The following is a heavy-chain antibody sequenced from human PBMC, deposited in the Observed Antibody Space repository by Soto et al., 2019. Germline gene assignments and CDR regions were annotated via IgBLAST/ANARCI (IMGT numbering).Heavy chain of an antibody. CDR3: VRRHVSATGIDWFDP. CDR2: INAANGDT. V-gene: IGHV1-3*01. Sequence: GASVKVSCKASGYTFTSYCIHWVLQAPGQRLEWMGWINAANGDTKYSPKFQDRVTITRDTSASTAYMELSSLRSEDTAVYYCVRRHVSATGIDWFDPWGQGTLVTVSS. D-gene: IGHD6-13*01. J-gene: IGHJ5*02. CDR1: GYTFTSYC.